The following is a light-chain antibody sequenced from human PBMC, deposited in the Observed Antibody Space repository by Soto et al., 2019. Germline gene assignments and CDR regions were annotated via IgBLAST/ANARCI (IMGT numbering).Light chain of an antibody. CDR1: SGHSSYA. CDR3: QTWGSGIGI. V-gene: IGLV4-69*01. CDR2: LNSDGRH. J-gene: IGLJ2*01. Sequence: QLVLTQSPSASASLGASVKLTCTLSSGHSSYAIAWHQQQPEKGPRFLMKLNSDGRHTKGDGVPDRFSGSSSGAERYLTISSLQSEDEADYYCQTWGSGIGIFGGGTKLTVL.